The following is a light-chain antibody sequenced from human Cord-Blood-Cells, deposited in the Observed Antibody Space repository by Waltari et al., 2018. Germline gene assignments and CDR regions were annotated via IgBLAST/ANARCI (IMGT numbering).Light chain of an antibody. CDR3: QQYNNWPPIT. J-gene: IGKJ5*01. CDR2: GAS. CDR1: QSVSSN. V-gene: IGKV3-15*01. Sequence: EIVMTQSPATLSVSPGDRATLSCRARQSVSSNLAWYQQKPGQAPRPLLYGASTRATGIPARFSGSGSGTEFTLTISSLQSEDFAVYYCQQYNNWPPITFGQGTRLEIK.